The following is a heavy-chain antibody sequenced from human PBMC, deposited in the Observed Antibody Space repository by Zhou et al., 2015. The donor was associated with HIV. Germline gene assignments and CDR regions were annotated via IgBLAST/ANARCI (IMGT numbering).Heavy chain of an antibody. CDR3: ARKASSGWDY. CDR2: INADNGKT. V-gene: IGHV1-18*01. CDR1: GYAFTYYA. D-gene: IGHD6-19*01. Sequence: QVLLVQSGAEVKKPGASVKVSCKTSGYAFTYYAISWVRQAPGQGLEWMGWINADNGKTNYAQKFQGRVTLTTDRSTSTAYMELRSLRSDDTAVYYCARKASSGWDYWGQGTLVTVSS. J-gene: IGHJ4*02.